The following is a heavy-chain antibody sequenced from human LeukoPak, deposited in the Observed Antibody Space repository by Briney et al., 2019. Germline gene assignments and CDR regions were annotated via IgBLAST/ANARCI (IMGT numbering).Heavy chain of an antibody. CDR3: ARGPNYYYYMDV. V-gene: IGHV3-30-3*01. Sequence: GGSLRLSCAASGFTFSSYAMHWVRQVPGKGLEWVAVISYDGSNKYYADSVKGRFTISRDNSKNTLYLQMNSLRAEDTAVYYCARGPNYYYYMDVWGKGTTVTVSS. CDR1: GFTFSSYA. J-gene: IGHJ6*03. CDR2: ISYDGSNK.